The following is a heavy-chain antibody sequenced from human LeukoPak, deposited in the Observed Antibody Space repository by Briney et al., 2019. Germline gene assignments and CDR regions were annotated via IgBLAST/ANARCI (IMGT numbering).Heavy chain of an antibody. CDR1: GGTFSSYA. CDR3: ARGPGYCSGGSCYSGLAEYFQH. D-gene: IGHD2-15*01. CDR2: IIPIFGTA. V-gene: IGHV1-69*05. J-gene: IGHJ1*01. Sequence: GSSVKVSCKASGGTFSSYAISWVRQAPGQGIEWMGRIIPIFGTANYAQKFQGRVTITTDESTSTAYMELSSLRSEDTAVYYCARGPGYCSGGSCYSGLAEYFQHWGQGTLVTVSS.